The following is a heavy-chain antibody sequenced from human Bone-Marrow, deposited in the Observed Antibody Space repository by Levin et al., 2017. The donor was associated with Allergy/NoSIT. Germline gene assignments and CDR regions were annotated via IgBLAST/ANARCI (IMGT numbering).Heavy chain of an antibody. CDR2: SYTSGNI. CDR1: GVSITSGSYY. V-gene: IGHV4-61*09. Sequence: SETLSLTCTVSGVSITSGSYYWSWIRQPAGKGLEWIGHSYTSGNITYNPSLKSRVTISLDTSKNQFSLKLRPVTAADTAVYCCARVLQYSYYYTDVWGKGTMVTVSS. D-gene: IGHD2-21*01. CDR3: ARVLQYSYYYTDV. J-gene: IGHJ6*03.